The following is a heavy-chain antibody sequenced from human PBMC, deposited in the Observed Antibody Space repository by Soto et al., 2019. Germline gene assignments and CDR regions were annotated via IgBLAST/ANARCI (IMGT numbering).Heavy chain of an antibody. V-gene: IGHV3-9*01. CDR1: GFTFDDYA. D-gene: IGHD2-21*01. CDR3: AKDIGPMVVAPRGGMDV. Sequence: DVQLVESGGGLVQPGRSLRLSCAASGFTFDDYAMHWVRQAPGEGLVWVSGISWNSGSIGYADSVKGRFTISRDNVRNSLYVQMNRLSVEETALYYFAKDIGPMVVAPRGGMDVWAQGTTVTVSS. CDR2: ISWNSGSI. J-gene: IGHJ6*02.